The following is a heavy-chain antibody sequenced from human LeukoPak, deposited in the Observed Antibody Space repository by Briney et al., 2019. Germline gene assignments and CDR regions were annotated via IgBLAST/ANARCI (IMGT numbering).Heavy chain of an antibody. CDR1: GYSFTSYC. J-gene: IGHJ3*01. V-gene: IGHV5-51*01. CDR2: IYPGDSGP. Sequence: GESLQISCKVSGYSFTSYCIGWVRQMPGKGLEWMGIIYPGDSGPTYSPSFQGQVTISVDKSINTAYLQWSSLQASDTAMYYCGMSGDRVPLQDDVFDVWGQGTMDTVST. D-gene: IGHD1-26*01. CDR3: GMSGDRVPLQDDVFDV.